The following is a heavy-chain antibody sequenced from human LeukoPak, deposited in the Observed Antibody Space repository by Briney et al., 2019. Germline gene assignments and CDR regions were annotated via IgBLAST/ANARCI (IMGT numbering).Heavy chain of an antibody. Sequence: GGSLRLSCAASGFTFSSYAMSWVRQAPGKGLEWVSAISGSGGSTYYADSVKGRFTISRDNSKNTLYLQMNSLRAEDTAVYYCAKTEISGYYYGSGSYYRPPYYFDYWGQGTLVTVSS. V-gene: IGHV3-23*01. D-gene: IGHD3-10*01. CDR3: AKTEISGYYYGSGSYYRPPYYFDY. CDR1: GFTFSSYA. J-gene: IGHJ4*02. CDR2: ISGSGGST.